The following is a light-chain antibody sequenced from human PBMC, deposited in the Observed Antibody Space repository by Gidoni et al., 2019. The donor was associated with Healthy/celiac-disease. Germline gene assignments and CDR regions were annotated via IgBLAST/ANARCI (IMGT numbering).Light chain of an antibody. CDR1: SGHSRYA. CDR3: QTWDSGIQV. J-gene: IGLJ3*02. CDR2: LSSDGSH. V-gene: IGLV4-69*01. Sequence: QVELTQSPSASASLGASVKLTCTLSSGHSRYAIAWHQQQPEKGPRYLMKLSSDGSHIKAAWLPARFSGSSSGAERYLTISSLQSEDEADYYCQTWDSGIQVFGGVTKLTVL.